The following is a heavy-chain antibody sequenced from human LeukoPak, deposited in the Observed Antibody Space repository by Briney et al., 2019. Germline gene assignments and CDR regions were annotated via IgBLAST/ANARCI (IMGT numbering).Heavy chain of an antibody. Sequence: GGSLRLSCAGSGFTFSNYWMSGVRQAPGKGLEWVANIKQDGSEKYYVDSVKGRFTISRDNAKNSLYLQMNSLRAEDTAVYYCAREYRSSWYWGHYFDYWGQGTLVTVSS. D-gene: IGHD6-13*01. J-gene: IGHJ4*02. CDR3: AREYRSSWYWGHYFDY. CDR2: IKQDGSEK. V-gene: IGHV3-7*01. CDR1: GFTFSNYW.